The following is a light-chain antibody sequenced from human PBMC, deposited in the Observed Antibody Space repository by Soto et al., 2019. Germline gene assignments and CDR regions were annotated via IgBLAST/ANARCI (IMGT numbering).Light chain of an antibody. CDR1: QNIGTW. J-gene: IGKJ4*01. V-gene: IGKV1-12*01. CDR2: GAS. Sequence: DIQMTQSPSSLSASIGDRVTITCRASQNIGTWLAWYQQKPGKAPKYLIYGASNLLSGVPSRFSGSGSGTDFTLTISSLQPEDFASYFCQQANHFPLTFGGGTRVDIK. CDR3: QQANHFPLT.